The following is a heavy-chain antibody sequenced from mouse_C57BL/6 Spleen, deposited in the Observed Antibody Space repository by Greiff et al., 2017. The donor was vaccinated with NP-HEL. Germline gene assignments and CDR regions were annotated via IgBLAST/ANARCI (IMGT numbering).Heavy chain of an antibody. D-gene: IGHD2-1*01. Sequence: VQLQQSGPELVKPGASVKISCKASGYAFSSSWMNWVKQRPGKGLEWIGRIYPGDGDTNYNGKFKGKATLTADKSSSTAYMQLSSLTSEDSAVYFCARRNYYGNYVDYAMDYWGQGTSVTVSS. CDR3: ARRNYYGNYVDYAMDY. J-gene: IGHJ4*01. CDR1: GYAFSSSW. V-gene: IGHV1-82*01. CDR2: IYPGDGDT.